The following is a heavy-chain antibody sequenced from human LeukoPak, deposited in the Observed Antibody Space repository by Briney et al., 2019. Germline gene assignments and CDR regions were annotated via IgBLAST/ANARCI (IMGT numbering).Heavy chain of an antibody. V-gene: IGHV3-23*01. Sequence: GGSLRLSCGASGFTFSSYGMSWVRQAPGKGLEWVSAISGSGGSTYYADSVKGRFTISRDNSKNTLYLQMNSLRAEDTAVYYCAKVYYYDSSGYYLPTDDAFDIWGQGTMVTVSS. CDR3: AKVYYYDSSGYYLPTDDAFDI. J-gene: IGHJ3*02. D-gene: IGHD3-22*01. CDR2: ISGSGGST. CDR1: GFTFSSYG.